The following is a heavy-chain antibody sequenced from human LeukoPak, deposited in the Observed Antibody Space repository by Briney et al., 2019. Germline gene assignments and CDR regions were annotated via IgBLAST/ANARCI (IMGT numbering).Heavy chain of an antibody. CDR3: ATGPPSSSGWLQYFDF. CDR2: ISYDAIHK. V-gene: IGHV3-30-3*01. Sequence: PGGSLRLSCAASGFTFSSYSMHWVRQAPGKGLEWVAVISYDAIHKYYADSVKGRFTISRDNSKNTLSLQMDSLRTDDTAMYFCATGPPSSSGWLQYFDFWGQGTLVTVSS. D-gene: IGHD6-19*01. J-gene: IGHJ4*02. CDR1: GFTFSSYS.